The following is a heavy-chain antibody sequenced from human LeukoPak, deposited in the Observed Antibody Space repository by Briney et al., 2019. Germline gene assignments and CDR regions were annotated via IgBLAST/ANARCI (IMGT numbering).Heavy chain of an antibody. J-gene: IGHJ5*02. CDR2: INHSGST. CDR1: GGSFSGYY. V-gene: IGHV4-34*01. D-gene: IGHD3-10*01. Sequence: PSETLSLTCAVYGGSFSGYYWSWIRQPPGKGLEWIGEINHSGSTNYNPSLKSRVTISVDTSKNQFSLKLSSVTAADTAVYYCARGSWILWFGEPNNWFDPWGQGTLVTVSS. CDR3: ARGSWILWFGEPNNWFDP.